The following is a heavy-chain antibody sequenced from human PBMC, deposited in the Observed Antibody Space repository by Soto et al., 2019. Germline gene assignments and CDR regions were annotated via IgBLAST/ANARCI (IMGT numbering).Heavy chain of an antibody. CDR2: INHSGST. CDR3: ARGPPSRRKHYGYVRGTNTRQTYYYDSSGYFGH. CDR1: GGSFSGSY. D-gene: IGHD3-22*01. J-gene: IGHJ3*01. V-gene: IGHV4-34*01. Sequence: SETLSLTFAVYGGSFSGSYWSWFRQPPGQGLEWIGEINHSGSTNSNPSLKSRVTISVDTSKNQFSLKLSSVTAADTAVYYCARGPPSRRKHYGYVRGTNTRQTYYYDSSGYFGHWGQGTMVT.